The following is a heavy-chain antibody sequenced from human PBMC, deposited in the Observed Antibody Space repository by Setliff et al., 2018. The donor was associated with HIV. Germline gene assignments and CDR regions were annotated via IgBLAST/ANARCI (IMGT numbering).Heavy chain of an antibody. CDR2: ISAYNGNT. V-gene: IGHV1-18*01. CDR1: GYTFTSYD. CDR3: ARDDPLYYDSSGYYYVVAFDI. D-gene: IGHD3-22*01. J-gene: IGHJ3*02. Sequence: ASVKVSCKASGYTFTSYDISWVRQAPGQGLEWMGWISAYNGNTHYAQKLQGRVTMTTDTSTSTAYMELRSLRSDDTAVYYCARDDPLYYDSSGYYYVVAFDIWGQGTMVTVSS.